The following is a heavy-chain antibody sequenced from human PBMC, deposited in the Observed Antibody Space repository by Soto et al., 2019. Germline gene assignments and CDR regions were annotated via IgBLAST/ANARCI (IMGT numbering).Heavy chain of an antibody. CDR3: ASDELRGVTYYYYGMDV. V-gene: IGHV1-69*06. J-gene: IGHJ6*02. Sequence: SVKVSCKASGGTFSSYALSWVRQAPGQGLEWMGGIIPIFGTANYAQKFQGRVTITADKSTSTAYMELSSLRSEDTAVYYCASDELRGVTYYYYGMDVWGQGTTVTVPS. CDR2: IIPIFGTA. D-gene: IGHD3-10*01. CDR1: GGTFSSYA.